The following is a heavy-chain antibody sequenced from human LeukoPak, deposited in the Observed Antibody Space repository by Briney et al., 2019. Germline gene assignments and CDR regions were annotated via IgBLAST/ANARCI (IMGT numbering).Heavy chain of an antibody. Sequence: GGSLRLSCAASEFTFSSYWMTWVRQAPGKGLEWVANIKQDGSEIYYMDSVKGRFTISRDNDKNSLYLRMNSLRAEDTAVYYCARDLWAQKLPHRYFDYWGQGTLVTVSS. CDR3: ARDLWAQKLPHRYFDY. V-gene: IGHV3-7*05. J-gene: IGHJ4*02. CDR1: EFTFSSYW. CDR2: IKQDGSEI. D-gene: IGHD6-13*01.